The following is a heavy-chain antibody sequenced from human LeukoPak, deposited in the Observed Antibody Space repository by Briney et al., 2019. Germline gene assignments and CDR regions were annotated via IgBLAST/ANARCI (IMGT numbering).Heavy chain of an antibody. CDR1: GFTFSSYA. CDR3: ARVKGSSWTPIDY. J-gene: IGHJ4*02. V-gene: IGHV3-23*01. CDR2: ISGSGGST. Sequence: GGSLRLSCAASGFTFSSYAMSWVRQAPGKGLEWVSAISGSGGSTYYADSVKGRFTISRDNSKNTLYLQMNSLRAEDTAVYYCARVKGSSWTPIDYWGQGTLVTVSS. D-gene: IGHD6-13*01.